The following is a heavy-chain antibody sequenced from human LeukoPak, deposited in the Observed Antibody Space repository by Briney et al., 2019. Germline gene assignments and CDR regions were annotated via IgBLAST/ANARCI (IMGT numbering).Heavy chain of an antibody. CDR1: GFTFSNYA. J-gene: IGHJ5*02. V-gene: IGHV3-64*01. Sequence: GGSLRLSCAASGFTFSNYALCCFRQAPGEGVDYVSAISSHGGTTYYAHSLKGRFIISIDNPKNTLYLQTGSLTTDDMAAYYCAREGGYRGSFDGWGQGTLVT. D-gene: IGHD2-2*01. CDR2: ISSHGGTT. CDR3: AREGGYRGSFDG.